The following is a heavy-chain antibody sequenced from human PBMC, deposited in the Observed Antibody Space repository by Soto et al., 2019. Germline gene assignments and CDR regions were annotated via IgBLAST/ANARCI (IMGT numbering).Heavy chain of an antibody. CDR2: SIPIFGTP. D-gene: IGHD3-10*01. V-gene: IGHV1-69*08. CDR3: ARAYYGSGTYPPFDF. CDR1: GGTFSTYA. Sequence: QVQLVQSGTEVKKPGSSVKVSCKASGGTFSTYAISWVRQAPGQGLEWMGRSIPIFGTPNYAQKFQGRVMITADKSTSTAYMELSSLRSDDTAVYYCARAYYGSGTYPPFDFWGQGTLVTVSS. J-gene: IGHJ4*02.